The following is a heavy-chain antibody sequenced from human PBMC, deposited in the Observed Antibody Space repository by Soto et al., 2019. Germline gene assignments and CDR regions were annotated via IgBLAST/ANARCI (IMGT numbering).Heavy chain of an antibody. Sequence: QVQLVHSGAAVKRPGSSVKVSCKASGDTFTFYSINWVRQAPGLVLEWMGRINPILSMSNYAQRFQGRVTMTADKSTCTAYMELSSLRSEDTAIYYCASSYGSGYRAFDYWGQGALVTVSS. J-gene: IGHJ4*02. CDR1: GDTFTFYS. V-gene: IGHV1-69*02. CDR2: INPILSMS. D-gene: IGHD3-10*01. CDR3: ASSYGSGYRAFDY.